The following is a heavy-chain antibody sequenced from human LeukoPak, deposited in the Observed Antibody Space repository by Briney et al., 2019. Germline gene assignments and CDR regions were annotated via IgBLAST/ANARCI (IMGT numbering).Heavy chain of an antibody. Sequence: GGSLRLSCAASGFTFSDYYMSWIRQAPGKGLEWVSYISNSSSYTNYADSVKGRFTISGDNAKNSLYLQLNSLRAEDTAVYYCARRAMVRGVMNAFDIWGQGTMVTVSS. CDR1: GFTFSDYY. J-gene: IGHJ3*02. CDR2: ISNSSSYT. D-gene: IGHD3-10*01. CDR3: ARRAMVRGVMNAFDI. V-gene: IGHV3-11*06.